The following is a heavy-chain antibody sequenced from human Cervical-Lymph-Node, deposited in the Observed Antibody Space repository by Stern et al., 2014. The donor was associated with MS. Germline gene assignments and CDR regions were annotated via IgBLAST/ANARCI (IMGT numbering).Heavy chain of an antibody. CDR1: GYTLTDLS. V-gene: IGHV1-24*01. CDR2: EDPEVCET. J-gene: IGHJ4*02. D-gene: IGHD4-17*01. CDR3: AFDTLVHGRCFDY. Sequence: VKLVQSGAEVKKPGASVKVSCKVSGYTLTDLSMHWVRQAPGKGLEWMGGEDPEVCETISAQKFQGRVTMTEDTSTDTAYMELSSLRSDDTAMYYCAFDTLVHGRCFDYWCQGTLVTVSS.